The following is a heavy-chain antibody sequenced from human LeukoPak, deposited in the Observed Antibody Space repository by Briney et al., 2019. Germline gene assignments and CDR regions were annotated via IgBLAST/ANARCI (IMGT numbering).Heavy chain of an antibody. CDR2: INWNGGST. CDR1: GFTFDDYG. V-gene: IGHV3-20*04. J-gene: IGHJ3*02. Sequence: PGGSQRLSCAASGFTFDDYGMNWVRQAPGKGLEWVSGINWNGGSTGYTDSVKGRFTISRDNAKNSLYLQMNSLRAEDTALYYCARARITLVRRVINDAFDIWGQGTMVTVSS. D-gene: IGHD3-10*01. CDR3: ARARITLVRRVINDAFDI.